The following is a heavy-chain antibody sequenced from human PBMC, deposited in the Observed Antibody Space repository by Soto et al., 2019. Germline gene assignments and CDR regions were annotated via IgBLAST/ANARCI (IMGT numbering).Heavy chain of an antibody. J-gene: IGHJ6*02. D-gene: IGHD1-1*01. V-gene: IGHV1-69*01. Sequence: QVQLVQSGAEVKEPGSSVRVSCKASGGTFDNFIMNWVRQTPGRGLEWMGGIVPMLGTPTYAEKFKGRVTISATGSTSTMYMEVTSLRSEDTAIDYCARNGTDSSSLSQYSGMDVWGQGTTVTVSS. CDR2: IVPMLGTP. CDR3: ARNGTDSSSLSQYSGMDV. CDR1: GGTFDNFI.